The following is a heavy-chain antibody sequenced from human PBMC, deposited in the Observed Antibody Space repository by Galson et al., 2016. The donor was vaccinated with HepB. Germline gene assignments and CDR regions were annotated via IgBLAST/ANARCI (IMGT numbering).Heavy chain of an antibody. D-gene: IGHD2-15*01. CDR2: IFYGRTT. J-gene: IGHJ4*02. CDR1: GDAISSGGHY. Sequence: TLSLTCTVSGDAISSGGHYWSWIRQPPGKGLEWIGYIFYGRTTFYNPSLRSRVTISIDTSKNQFSLKVTSVTAADTAVDYCARAEEGVVGFEFWGQGTLVTVAS. CDR3: ARAEEGVVGFEF. V-gene: IGHV4-31*03.